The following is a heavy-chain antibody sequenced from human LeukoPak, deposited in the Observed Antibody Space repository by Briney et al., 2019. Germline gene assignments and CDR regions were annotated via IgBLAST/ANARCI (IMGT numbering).Heavy chain of an antibody. J-gene: IGHJ4*02. CDR2: IYSGGST. Sequence: GVSLRLSCAASRFTFCSNYMIWLPPAPGKGLEGFSDIYSGGSTYYADSVKGRITISRTNSKSTLYLQMNRLRAEDTAVYYCTRDRLGGSSQDWGEGTLVTVSS. CDR1: RFTFCSNY. V-gene: IGHV3-53*01. CDR3: TRDRLGGSSQD. D-gene: IGHD2-15*01.